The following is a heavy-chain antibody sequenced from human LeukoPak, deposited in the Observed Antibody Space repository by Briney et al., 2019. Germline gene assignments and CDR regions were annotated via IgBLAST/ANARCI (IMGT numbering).Heavy chain of an antibody. CDR1: GFTFITYA. J-gene: IGHJ4*02. V-gene: IGHV3-30-3*01. D-gene: IGHD5-24*01. CDR3: ARDSLKNGYNYDYFDY. Sequence: GSLRLSFAASGFTFITYAMHWGRPAPGKGLEWVAVISYDGSNEYYVDSVKGRFTISRDNSKNILYLQMNSLTAEDTAVYYCARDSLKNGYNYDYFDYWGQGTLVTVSS. CDR2: ISYDGSNE.